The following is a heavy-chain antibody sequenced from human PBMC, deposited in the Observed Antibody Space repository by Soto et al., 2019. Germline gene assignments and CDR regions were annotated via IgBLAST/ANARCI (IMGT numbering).Heavy chain of an antibody. CDR2: ISAYNGNT. V-gene: IGHV1-18*01. Sequence: QVQLVQSGAEVKKPGASVKVSCKASGYTFTSYGISWVRLAPGQGLEWMGWISAYNGNTNSAQKLQGRFTMTTDTSTSTAYMEVRSLRSDDAAVYYCASVPHIRGQLAPFDYWGQGTLVTVSS. D-gene: IGHD6-6*01. J-gene: IGHJ4*02. CDR1: GYTFTSYG. CDR3: ASVPHIRGQLAPFDY.